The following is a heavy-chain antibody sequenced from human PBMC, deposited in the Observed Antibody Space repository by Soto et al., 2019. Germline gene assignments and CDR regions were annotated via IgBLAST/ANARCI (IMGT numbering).Heavy chain of an antibody. CDR2: IVVGSGNT. V-gene: IGHV1-58*01. CDR1: GFTFTSSA. D-gene: IGHD4-17*01. J-gene: IGHJ6*02. CDR3: AAGLYGDPLHYYYGMDV. Sequence: SVKVSCKASGFTFTSSAVQWVRPARGQRLEWIGWIVVGSGNTNYAQKFQERVTITRDMSTSTAYMELSSLRSEDTAVYYCAAGLYGDPLHYYYGMDVWGQGTTVTVSS.